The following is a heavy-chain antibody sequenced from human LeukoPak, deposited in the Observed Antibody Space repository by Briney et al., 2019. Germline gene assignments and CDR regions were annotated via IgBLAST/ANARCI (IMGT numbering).Heavy chain of an antibody. CDR3: AARGGDYYDFWSGYPKDYYYGMDV. J-gene: IGHJ6*02. V-gene: IGHV1-58*01. D-gene: IGHD3-3*01. CDR2: IVVGSGNT. Sequence: EASVKVSCKASGFTFTSSAVQWVRQARGQRLEWIGWIVVGSGNTNYAQKFQERVTITRDMSTSTAYMELSSRRSEDTAVYYCAARGGDYYDFWSGYPKDYYYGMDVWGQGTTVTVSS. CDR1: GFTFTSSA.